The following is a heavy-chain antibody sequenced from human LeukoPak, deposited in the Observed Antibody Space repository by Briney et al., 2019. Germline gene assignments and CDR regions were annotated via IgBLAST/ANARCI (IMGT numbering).Heavy chain of an antibody. V-gene: IGHV1-18*01. J-gene: IGHJ5*02. CDR1: GYTFTSYG. CDR2: ISAYNGNT. D-gene: IGHD1-7*01. Sequence: GASVKVSCKASGYTFTSYGISWLRQAPGQGREGMGWISAYNGNTNYTQKLQGRVTMTTDTSTSTAYMDLRSLRSDDTAVYYCARGRLSTGTMFDPWGQGTLVTVSS. CDR3: ARGRLSTGTMFDP.